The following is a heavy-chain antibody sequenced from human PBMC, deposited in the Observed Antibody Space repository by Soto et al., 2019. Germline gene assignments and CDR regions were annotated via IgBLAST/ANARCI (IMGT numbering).Heavy chain of an antibody. CDR1: GGSISSGDYY. CDR3: ARDSSSDGMDV. Sequence: SETLSLTCTVSGGSISSGDYYWSWIRQPPGKGLEWIGYIYYSGSTYYNPSLKSRVTISVDTSKNQFSLKLSSVTAADTAVYYCARDSSSDGMDVWGQGTTVTVSS. D-gene: IGHD6-6*01. J-gene: IGHJ6*02. CDR2: IYYSGST. V-gene: IGHV4-30-4*01.